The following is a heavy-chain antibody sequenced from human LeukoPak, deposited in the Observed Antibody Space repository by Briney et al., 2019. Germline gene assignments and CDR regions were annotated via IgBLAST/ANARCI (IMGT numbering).Heavy chain of an antibody. Sequence: GGSLRLSCAASTFTFSSCAMIWVRQAPGKGLEWGSVISGGDSSTYYAESVKGRFTISRDNSKSTLYLQMNSLRAEGTAVYYCAQAATAGYCSGGSCYSPGYWGQGTLVTVSS. V-gene: IGHV3-23*01. CDR2: ISGGDSST. CDR3: AQAATAGYCSGGSCYSPGY. J-gene: IGHJ4*02. CDR1: TFTFSSCA. D-gene: IGHD2-15*01.